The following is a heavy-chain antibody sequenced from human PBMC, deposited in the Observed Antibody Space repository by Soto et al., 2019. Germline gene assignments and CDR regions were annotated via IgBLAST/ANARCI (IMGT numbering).Heavy chain of an antibody. D-gene: IGHD5-12*01. J-gene: IGHJ6*04. V-gene: IGHV1-18*01. CDR2: ISTYNGAT. Sequence: QVQLVQSGAEVKKPGASVKVSCKASGYTFPISVISWGRKAPGQGREWMGWISTYNGATNFAQTFQGRVTMTTDTATSTVHMEVSSLRSDDTAVDYCARAGVDPYYYDGMDVGGKGPPVTFPS. CDR3: ARAGVDPYYYDGMDV. CDR1: GYTFPISV.